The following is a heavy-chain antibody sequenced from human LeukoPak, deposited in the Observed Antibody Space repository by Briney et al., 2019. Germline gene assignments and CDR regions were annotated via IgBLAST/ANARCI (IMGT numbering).Heavy chain of an antibody. CDR3: AKVNGLYYYDSSGHLY. CDR2: IRYDGSNK. D-gene: IGHD3-22*01. J-gene: IGHJ4*02. Sequence: GGSLRLSCAASGFTFSSYGMSWVRQAPGKGLEWVAFIRYDGSNKYYADSVKGRFTISRDNSKNTLYLQMNSLRAEDTAVYYCAKVNGLYYYDSSGHLYWGQGTLVTVSS. V-gene: IGHV3-30*02. CDR1: GFTFSSYG.